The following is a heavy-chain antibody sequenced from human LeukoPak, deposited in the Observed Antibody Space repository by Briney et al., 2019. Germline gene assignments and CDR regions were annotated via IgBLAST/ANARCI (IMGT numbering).Heavy chain of an antibody. CDR1: GFTISSYG. CDR3: AKEGIVGAFDY. V-gene: IGHV3-30*02. D-gene: IGHD1-26*01. Sequence: PGGSLRLSCEPSGFTISSYGMHWVRQAPGKGLEWVAFIRYDGINKFYADSVKGRFTISRDNSKNTLYLQMNSLRAEDTAVYYCAKEGIVGAFDYWGQGTLVTVSS. CDR2: IRYDGINK. J-gene: IGHJ4*02.